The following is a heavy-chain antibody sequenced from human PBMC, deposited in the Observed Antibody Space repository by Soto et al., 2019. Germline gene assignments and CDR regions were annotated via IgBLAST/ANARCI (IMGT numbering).Heavy chain of an antibody. CDR1: GYTFTSYA. CDR3: AGDRGGYSISSHRYDDSMDV. V-gene: IGHV1-3*01. J-gene: IGHJ6*03. CDR2: ISAGNGNT. D-gene: IGHD6-6*01. Sequence: QVQLVQTVAEVKKPGASVKFSCKASGYTFTSYAMHWVRQAPGQRLEWMGWISAGNGNTKYSQKFQGRVTINRDTSASTANMELSSLRSEDTAVYYCAGDRGGYSISSHRYDDSMDVWGKGATVTVSS.